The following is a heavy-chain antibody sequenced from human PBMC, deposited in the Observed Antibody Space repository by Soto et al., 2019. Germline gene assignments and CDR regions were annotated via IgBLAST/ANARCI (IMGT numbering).Heavy chain of an antibody. CDR1: GGTFSSYT. Sequence: QVQLVQSGAEVKKPGSSVKVSCKASGGTFSSYTISWVRQAPGQGLEWMGRIIPILGIANYAQKFQGRVTITAAKSTSTAYMELSSLRPEDTAVYYCARARTMTPPDYWGQGTLVTVSS. D-gene: IGHD2-15*01. V-gene: IGHV1-69*02. J-gene: IGHJ4*02. CDR2: IIPILGIA. CDR3: ARARTMTPPDY.